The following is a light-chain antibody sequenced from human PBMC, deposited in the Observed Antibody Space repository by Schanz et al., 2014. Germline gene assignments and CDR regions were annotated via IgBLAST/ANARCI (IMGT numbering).Light chain of an antibody. V-gene: IGKV3-15*01. CDR2: GAS. CDR1: QSVTSS. CDR3: QQYSNWPLT. J-gene: IGKJ1*01. Sequence: EIVLTQSPGTLSLSPGERATLSCRASQSVTSSSLAWYQQKPGQAPRLLIYGASTRATGIPARFSGSGSGTEFTLTISSLQSEDFAVYYCQQYSNWPLTFGQGTKVEIK.